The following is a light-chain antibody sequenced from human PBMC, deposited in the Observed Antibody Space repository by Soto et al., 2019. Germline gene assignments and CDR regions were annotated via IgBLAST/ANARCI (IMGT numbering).Light chain of an antibody. CDR2: DVS. Sequence: QSVLTQPASVSGSPGQSITISCTGTSSDVGGYNYVSWYQQHPGKAPKLMIYDVSNRPSGVSNRFSGSKSGNTASLTISGLQAKDEADYYCSSYTSSNTYVFRTGT. CDR1: SSDVGGYNY. V-gene: IGLV2-14*01. CDR3: SSYTSSNTYV. J-gene: IGLJ1*01.